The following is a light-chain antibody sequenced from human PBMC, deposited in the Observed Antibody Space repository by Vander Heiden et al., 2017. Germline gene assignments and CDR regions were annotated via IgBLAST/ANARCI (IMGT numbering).Light chain of an antibody. Sequence: SVLTQPPSVSGAPGHRVTISCTGSSSNIGAGYDVHWYQQLPGTAPKLLIYGNSNRPSGVPDRFSGSKSGTSASLAITGLQAEDEADYYCQSYDSSLSALVFGGGTKLTVL. CDR1: SSNIGAGYD. J-gene: IGLJ2*01. CDR3: QSYDSSLSALV. V-gene: IGLV1-40*01. CDR2: GNS.